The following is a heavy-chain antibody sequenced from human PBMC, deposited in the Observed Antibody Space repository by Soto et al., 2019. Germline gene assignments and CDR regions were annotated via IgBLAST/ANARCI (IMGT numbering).Heavy chain of an antibody. J-gene: IGHJ6*02. D-gene: IGHD1-26*01. V-gene: IGHV3-53*01. CDR1: GFTVSSNY. CDR2: IYSGGST. Sequence: HPGGSLRLSCAASGFTVSSNYMSWVRQAPGKGLEWVSVIYSGGSTYYADSVKGRFTISRDNSKNTLYLQMDSLRAEDTAVYYCARGVGYYYGMDVWGQGTTVTVSS. CDR3: ARGVGYYYGMDV.